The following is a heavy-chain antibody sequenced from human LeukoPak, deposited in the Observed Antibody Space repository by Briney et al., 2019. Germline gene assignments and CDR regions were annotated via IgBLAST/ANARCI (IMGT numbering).Heavy chain of an antibody. CDR2: IISKTDGGTT. CDR1: EFAFSDAW. V-gene: IGHV3-15*01. CDR3: AKYSSGSFDY. J-gene: IGHJ4*02. Sequence: GGSLRLSCAASEFAFSDAWMNWVRQAPGKGLEWVGRIISKTDGGTTDYAAPVKGRFTISRDDSKNTLFLRMSSLKTEDTAVYYCAKYSSGSFDYWGQGTLVTVSS. D-gene: IGHD6-19*01.